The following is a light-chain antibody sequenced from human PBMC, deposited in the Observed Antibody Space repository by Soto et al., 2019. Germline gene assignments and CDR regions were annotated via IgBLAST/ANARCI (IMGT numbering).Light chain of an antibody. J-gene: IGLJ2*01. CDR1: SPNIGTYY. Sequence: QSVLTQPPSVSAAPGQKVTISCSGSSPNIGTYYVSWYQHLPGTAPKLLIYDNNKRPSGIPDRFSGSKSGTSATLGITGLQTGDEADYYCGTWDSSLSAVLFGGGTQLTVL. CDR3: GTWDSSLSAVL. V-gene: IGLV1-51*01. CDR2: DNN.